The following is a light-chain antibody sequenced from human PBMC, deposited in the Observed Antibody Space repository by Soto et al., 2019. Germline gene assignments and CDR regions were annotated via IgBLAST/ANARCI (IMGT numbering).Light chain of an antibody. J-gene: IGKJ2*01. V-gene: IGKV1-39*01. Sequence: DIQMTQSPSSLPASVGDRVTLTCRAGQSISTYLNWYQQKPGKAPKLLIYAASSLQSGVPSRLSGSGSGTDFTLTISSLQPEDFATYYCQQSYTIPYTFGQGTKLEI. CDR1: QSISTY. CDR2: AAS. CDR3: QQSYTIPYT.